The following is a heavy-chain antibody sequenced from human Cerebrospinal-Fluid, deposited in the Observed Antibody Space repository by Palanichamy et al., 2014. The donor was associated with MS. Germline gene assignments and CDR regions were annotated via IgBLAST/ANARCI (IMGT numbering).Heavy chain of an antibody. V-gene: IGHV1-18*01. CDR1: GYSFSGYG. CDR3: ARTYFYGSENRQEYDWFDP. Sequence: QVQLVQSGGEVKKPGASVKVSCKTSGYSFSGYGISWVRQAPGQGLEWMGWISTYNGKKNSAQTLRGRLTMTTDTSTSTAYMELRNLRSDDTAVYYCARTYFYGSENRQEYDWFDPWGQGTLVTV. CDR2: ISTYNGKK. D-gene: IGHD2/OR15-2a*01. J-gene: IGHJ5*02.